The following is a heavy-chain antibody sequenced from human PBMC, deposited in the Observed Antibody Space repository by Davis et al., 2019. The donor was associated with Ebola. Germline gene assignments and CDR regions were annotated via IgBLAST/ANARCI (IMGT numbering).Heavy chain of an antibody. D-gene: IGHD3-3*01. V-gene: IGHV4-59*01. J-gene: IGHJ6*03. CDR3: ARGDLEWPSPNFYSYYMDV. Sequence: SETLSLTCTVSGVSISSYYWNWIRQPPGKGLEWIGYISYTGSTNYNPSLKSRVTISVDMSKNQFSLQLASVTAADTAVYFCARGDLEWPSPNFYSYYMDVWGKGTTVTVSS. CDR1: GVSISSYY. CDR2: ISYTGST.